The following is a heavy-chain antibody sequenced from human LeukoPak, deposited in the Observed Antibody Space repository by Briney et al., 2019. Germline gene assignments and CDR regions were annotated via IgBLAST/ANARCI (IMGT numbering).Heavy chain of an antibody. Sequence: QPGGSLRLSCAASGFTFSSFWMSWVRQAPGKGLEWVAGIQSNGRNKYYVDSVKGRFAIARDNSKSTLYLQVNSLRVEDAALYYCARESEGGTGTSCPDYWGQGTLVTVSS. J-gene: IGHJ4*02. CDR3: ARESEGGTGTSCPDY. CDR2: IQSNGRNK. D-gene: IGHD2-2*01. CDR1: GFTFSSFW. V-gene: IGHV3-30*03.